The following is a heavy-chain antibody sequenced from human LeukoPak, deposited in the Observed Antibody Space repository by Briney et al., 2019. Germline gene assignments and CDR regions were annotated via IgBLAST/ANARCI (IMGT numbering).Heavy chain of an antibody. Sequence: GGSLRLSCAASGFTFSDYYMSWIRQAPGKGLEWVSYISSSGNTIYYADSVKGRFTISRDNAKNSLYLQMNSLRAEDTAVYYCASLLPAAGFPSDYWGQGILVTVSS. J-gene: IGHJ4*02. D-gene: IGHD2-2*01. CDR3: ASLLPAAGFPSDY. V-gene: IGHV3-11*01. CDR2: ISSSGNTI. CDR1: GFTFSDYY.